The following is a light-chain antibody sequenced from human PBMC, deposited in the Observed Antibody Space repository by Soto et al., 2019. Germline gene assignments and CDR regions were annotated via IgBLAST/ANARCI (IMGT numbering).Light chain of an antibody. J-gene: IGLJ1*01. V-gene: IGLV1-40*01. CDR3: QSYDNSLRAYV. CDR2: DNT. Sequence: VLTQPASVSGAPGQSVSISCTGTTSNLGAGYDVHWYQHLPGTAPTLLISDNTNRPSGVPDRFSGSKSGSSASLAISGLQSEDEADYYCQSYDNSLRAYVFGPGTKVTVL. CDR1: TSNLGAGYD.